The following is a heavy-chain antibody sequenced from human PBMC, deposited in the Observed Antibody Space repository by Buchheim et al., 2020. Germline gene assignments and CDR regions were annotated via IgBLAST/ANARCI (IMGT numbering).Heavy chain of an antibody. CDR2: ISYDGSNK. V-gene: IGHV3-30-3*01. Sequence: QVQLVESGGGVVQPGRSLRLSCAASGFTFSSYAMHWVRQAPGKGLEWVAVISYDGSNKYYADSVKGRFTISRDNSKNTLYLQMNSLRAEDTAVYYCARDFEHSSSPGVYYYGMDVWGQGTT. CDR1: GFTFSSYA. D-gene: IGHD6-6*01. CDR3: ARDFEHSSSPGVYYYGMDV. J-gene: IGHJ6*02.